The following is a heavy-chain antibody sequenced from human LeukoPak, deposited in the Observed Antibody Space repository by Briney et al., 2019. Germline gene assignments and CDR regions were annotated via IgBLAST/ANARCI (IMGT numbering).Heavy chain of an antibody. CDR1: GGSISSYY. D-gene: IGHD2-21*02. Sequence: SETLSLTCTVSGGSISSYYWSWIRQPPGRGLEWIGYIYYSGSTNYNPSLKSRVTISVDTSKNQFSLKLSSVTAADTAVYYCARDIRSGGDXDYFXYWGQGTLVTVSS. J-gene: IGHJ4*02. V-gene: IGHV4-59*01. CDR2: IYYSGST. CDR3: ARDIRSGGDXDYFXY.